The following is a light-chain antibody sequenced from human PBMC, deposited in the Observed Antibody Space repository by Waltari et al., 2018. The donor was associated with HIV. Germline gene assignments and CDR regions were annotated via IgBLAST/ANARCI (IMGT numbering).Light chain of an antibody. CDR2: DVG. CDR3: CAYAGPTGLSEV. J-gene: IGLJ2*01. V-gene: IGLV2-23*02. CDR1: SRDIGAYNY. Sequence: QSALTQPASVSGSPGQSITISCTGTSRDIGAYNYVSWYQQHPGKAPKLLIYDVGTRPSGFSDRFSGSKSGNTASLTISGLQSEDEADYHCCAYAGPTGLSEVFGGGTKLTVL.